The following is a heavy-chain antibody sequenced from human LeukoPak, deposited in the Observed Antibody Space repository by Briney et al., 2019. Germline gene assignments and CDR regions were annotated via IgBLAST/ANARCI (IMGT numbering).Heavy chain of an antibody. CDR3: ARGKTAMVTDY. D-gene: IGHD5-18*01. V-gene: IGHV1-46*01. J-gene: IGHJ4*02. CDR1: GYTFTIYY. Sequence: ASVRVSYKSSGYTFTIYYMHWVRQAPGQGGEWMGLINPSGGSTSYTQKFQGRVTITRDMATSTVYMELSSLRSEDTAVYYCARGKTAMVTDYWGQGTLVTVSS. CDR2: INPSGGST.